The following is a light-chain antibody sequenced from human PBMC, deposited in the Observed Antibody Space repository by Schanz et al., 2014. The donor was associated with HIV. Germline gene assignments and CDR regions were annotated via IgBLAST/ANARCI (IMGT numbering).Light chain of an antibody. CDR3: QQYNLWPVT. Sequence: EIVMTQSPATLSVSPGEGATLSCRASQSVSFNLAWYQQKPGQAPKLLIYDAAPRATGIPARFSGRRSGTHFTLTINSLQSEDFAVYFCQQYNLWPVTFGQGTRLEIE. CDR2: DAA. J-gene: IGKJ5*01. CDR1: QSVSFN. V-gene: IGKV3-15*01.